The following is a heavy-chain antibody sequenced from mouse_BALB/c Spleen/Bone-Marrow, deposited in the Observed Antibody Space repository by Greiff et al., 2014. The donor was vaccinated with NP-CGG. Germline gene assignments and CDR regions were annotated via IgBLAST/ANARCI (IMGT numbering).Heavy chain of an antibody. D-gene: IGHD2-10*02. CDR2: INPYNDGT. V-gene: IGHV1-14*01. CDR1: GYTFTSYV. J-gene: IGHJ4*01. CDR3: ARKVWYYAMDY. Sequence: EVQGVESGPELVKPGASVKMSCKASGYTFTSYVMHWVKQKPGQGLEWIGYINPYNDGTKYNEKFKGKATLTSDKPSSTAYMELSSLTSEDSAVYYCARKVWYYAMDYWGQGTSVTVSS.